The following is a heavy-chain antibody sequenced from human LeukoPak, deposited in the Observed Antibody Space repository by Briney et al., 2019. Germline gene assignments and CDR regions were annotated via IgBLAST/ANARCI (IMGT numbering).Heavy chain of an antibody. CDR2: IYHSGST. Sequence: PSQTLSLTCTVSGGSISSGGYYWSWIRQPPGKGLEWIGYIYHSGSTYYNPSLKSRVTISVDRSKNQFSLKLSSVTAADTAVYYCARELLPGIDYWGQGTLVTVSS. V-gene: IGHV4-30-2*01. D-gene: IGHD2-21*01. CDR1: GGSISSGGYY. CDR3: ARELLPGIDY. J-gene: IGHJ4*02.